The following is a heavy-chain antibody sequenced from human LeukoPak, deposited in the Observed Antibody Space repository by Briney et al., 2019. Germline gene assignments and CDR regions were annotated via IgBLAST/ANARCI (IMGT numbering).Heavy chain of an antibody. Sequence: PSETLSLTCAVSRGSISSSNWWSWVRQPPGKGLEWIGEIYHSGSTNYNPSLKSRVTISVDKSKNQFSLKLSSVTAADTAVYYCVRKDYGDHRGFDCWGQGTLVTVSS. CDR2: IYHSGST. D-gene: IGHD4-17*01. V-gene: IGHV4-4*02. J-gene: IGHJ4*02. CDR1: RGSISSSNW. CDR3: VRKDYGDHRGFDC.